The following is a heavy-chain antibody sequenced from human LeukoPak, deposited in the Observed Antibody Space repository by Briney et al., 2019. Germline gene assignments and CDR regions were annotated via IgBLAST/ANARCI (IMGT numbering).Heavy chain of an antibody. D-gene: IGHD3-22*01. Sequence: SETLSLTCTVSGASINTYYWTWIRQPPGKGLEWIGYIYYSGSTSYNPSLKSRVTMSVDTSRTQLSLKLSSVTAADTAVYYCARGITMIDWGQGTLVTVSS. CDR1: GASINTYY. CDR2: IYYSGST. V-gene: IGHV4-59*01. J-gene: IGHJ4*02. CDR3: ARGITMID.